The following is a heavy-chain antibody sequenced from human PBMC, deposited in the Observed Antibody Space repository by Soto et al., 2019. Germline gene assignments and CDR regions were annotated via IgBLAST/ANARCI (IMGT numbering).Heavy chain of an antibody. CDR3: ARDGGDIVAGTSVDY. D-gene: IGHD5-12*01. CDR2: ISAYNGNT. V-gene: IGHV1-18*04. J-gene: IGHJ4*02. CDR1: GYTFTSYG. Sequence: ASVKVSCKASGYTFTSYGISWVRQAPGQGLEWMGWISAYNGNTNYAQKLQGRVTMTTDTSTSTAYMELRSLRSDDTAVYYCARDGGDIVAGTSVDYWGQGTLVTVSS.